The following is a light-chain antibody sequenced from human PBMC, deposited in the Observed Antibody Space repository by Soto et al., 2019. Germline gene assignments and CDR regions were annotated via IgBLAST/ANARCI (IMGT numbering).Light chain of an antibody. Sequence: EIVMTQSPVTLSVSPGARAPLSCRASQSVSSSLAWYQQKPGQAPRLLIYDTSSRATGIPDRFSGSGSGTDFTLTISRLEPEDFAVYFCQQYGSSPTFGQGTKVDIK. CDR3: QQYGSSPT. CDR1: QSVSSS. CDR2: DTS. V-gene: IGKV3-20*01. J-gene: IGKJ1*01.